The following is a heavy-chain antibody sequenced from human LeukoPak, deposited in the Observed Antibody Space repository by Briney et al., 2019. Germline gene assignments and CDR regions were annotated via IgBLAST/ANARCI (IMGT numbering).Heavy chain of an antibody. CDR3: ARGQFDSIGYYYGFDY. J-gene: IGHJ4*02. CDR1: GVSISSYY. V-gene: IGHV4-59*01. CDR2: IYYSGST. D-gene: IGHD3-22*01. Sequence: SETLSLTCTVSGVSISSYYWSWIRQPPGKGLEWIGYIYYSGSTNYNPSLKSRITISVDTSKNQFSLKLSSVTAADTAVYYCARGQFDSIGYYYGFDYWGQGTLVTVSS.